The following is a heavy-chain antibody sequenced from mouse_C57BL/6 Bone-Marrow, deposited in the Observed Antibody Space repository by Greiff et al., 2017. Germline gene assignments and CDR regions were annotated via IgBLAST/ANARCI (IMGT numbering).Heavy chain of an antibody. CDR2: IYPGDGDT. CDR3: ARFNHYWYFDV. Sequence: VQLQQSGPELVKPGASVKISCKASGYAFSSSWMNWVKQRPGKGLEWIGRIYPGDGDTNYNGKFKGKGTLTADKSSSTAYMQLSSLTSEDSAVYFCARFNHYWYFDVWGTGTTVTVSS. V-gene: IGHV1-82*01. J-gene: IGHJ1*03. CDR1: GYAFSSSW.